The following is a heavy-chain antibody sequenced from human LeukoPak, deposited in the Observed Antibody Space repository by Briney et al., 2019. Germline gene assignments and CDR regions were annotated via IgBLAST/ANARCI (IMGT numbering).Heavy chain of an antibody. J-gene: IGHJ6*02. D-gene: IGHD3-10*01. CDR2: ISGRGGSA. Sequence: GGSLILSRAASGLALSTDTMGGVRQGPGKGLEWGSGISGRGGSAYYADSVKGRFTISRDNSKNTLYLQMNSLRAEDTAVYYCAKVPYSDYGSGRPPFMDVWGQGTTVAVSS. CDR1: GLALSTDT. CDR3: AKVPYSDYGSGRPPFMDV. V-gene: IGHV3-23*01.